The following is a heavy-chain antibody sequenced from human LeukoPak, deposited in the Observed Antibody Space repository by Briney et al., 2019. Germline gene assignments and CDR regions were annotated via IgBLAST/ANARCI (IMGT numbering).Heavy chain of an antibody. CDR2: FDPEDGET. J-gene: IGHJ4*02. Sequence: ASVKVTCKVSGYTLTELYMHWVRHAPGKGLEWMGGFDPEDGETIYAQKFQGRVTMTEDTSTDTAYMELSSLRSEDTAVYHCATGVSMVRGEDFDYWGQGTLVTVSS. CDR1: GYTLTELY. CDR3: ATGVSMVRGEDFDY. V-gene: IGHV1-24*01. D-gene: IGHD3-10*01.